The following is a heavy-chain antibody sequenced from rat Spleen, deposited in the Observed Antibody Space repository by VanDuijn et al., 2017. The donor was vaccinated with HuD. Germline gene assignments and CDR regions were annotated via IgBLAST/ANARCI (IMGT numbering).Heavy chain of an antibody. CDR2: MRYDGDT. CDR3: TREDSGYDY. CDR1: GFSLTGNN. V-gene: IGHV2S30*01. D-gene: IGHD4-3*01. J-gene: IGHJ2*01. Sequence: QVQLKESGPGLVQPSQTLSLTCTVSGFSLTGNNVPWVRQPPGKGLEWMGRMRYDGDTYYNSALKSRLSISRDTSKNQVFLKMNSLQTDDTAIYYCTREDSGYDYWGQGVMVTVSS.